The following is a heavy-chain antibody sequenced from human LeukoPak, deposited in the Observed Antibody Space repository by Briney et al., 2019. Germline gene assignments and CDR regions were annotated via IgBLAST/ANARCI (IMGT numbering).Heavy chain of an antibody. CDR3: ARLRGYHYADAFDI. CDR1: GFSVSNNY. V-gene: IGHV3-66*04. D-gene: IGHD3-22*01. J-gene: IGHJ3*02. Sequence: GGSLRLSCAASGFSVSNNYISWVRQAPGKGLELLTVIYSSTSTYNADSVKGSFTISRDNYKNTLHLQMNNLRAEDTDVYYCARLRGYHYADAFDIWGQGTVVTVSS. CDR2: IYSSTST.